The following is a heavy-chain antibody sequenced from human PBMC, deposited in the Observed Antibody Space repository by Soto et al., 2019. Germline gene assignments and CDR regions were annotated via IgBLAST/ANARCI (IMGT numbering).Heavy chain of an antibody. CDR1: GYNFANYW. J-gene: IGHJ4*02. CDR2: IYPGDSDI. Sequence: GESLKISCKGSGYNFANYWIGWVRQKPGKGLEWMGIIYPGDSDIKYSPSFQGQVTISADKSISTAYLQWSSLKASDTAMYYCARPYSSGWYYFDYWGQGTLVTVSS. D-gene: IGHD6-19*01. CDR3: ARPYSSGWYYFDY. V-gene: IGHV5-51*01.